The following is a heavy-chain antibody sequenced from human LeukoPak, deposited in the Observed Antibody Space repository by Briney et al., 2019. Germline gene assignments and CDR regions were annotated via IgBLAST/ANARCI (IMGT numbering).Heavy chain of an antibody. CDR3: ARVARSNPNYYDSSEGWAFDI. CDR1: GGSISSSNW. J-gene: IGHJ3*02. V-gene: IGHV4-4*02. CDR2: IYHSGST. D-gene: IGHD3-22*01. Sequence: PSGTLSLTCAVSGGSISSSNWWSWVRQPPGKGLEWIGEIYHSGSTNYNPSLKSRVTISVDKSKNQFSLKLSSVTAADTAVYYCARVARSNPNYYDSSEGWAFDIWGQGTMVTVSS.